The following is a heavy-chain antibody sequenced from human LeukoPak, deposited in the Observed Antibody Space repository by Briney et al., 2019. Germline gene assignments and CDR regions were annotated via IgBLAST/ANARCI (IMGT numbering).Heavy chain of an antibody. CDR3: TKDRVGTTRGGDF. D-gene: IGHD1-26*01. CDR2: ITGDGSIA. J-gene: IGHJ4*02. V-gene: IGHV3-23*01. Sequence: GGSLRLSCAASGFTFSLSVMNWARQAPGKGLEWIAGITGDGSIAYYADSAKGRFRIFRDNFENTLYLEIDNLRVDDTALYYCTKDRVGTTRGGDFWGRGTLVTVSS. CDR1: GFTFSLSV.